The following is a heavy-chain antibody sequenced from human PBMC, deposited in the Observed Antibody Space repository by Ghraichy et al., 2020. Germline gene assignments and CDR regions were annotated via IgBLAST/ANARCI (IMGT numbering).Heavy chain of an antibody. Sequence: GGSLRLSCVASGFTSSSYALSWVRQAPGKGLEWVSGISGSGGSTYYAESVQGRFTISRDNSKNTQYLQMSGLRAEDTAVYYCAKEGDYYGSGSEIDYWGQGTLSTVSS. J-gene: IGHJ4*02. CDR1: GFTSSSYA. V-gene: IGHV3-23*01. CDR2: ISGSGGST. CDR3: AKEGDYYGSGSEIDY. D-gene: IGHD3-10*01.